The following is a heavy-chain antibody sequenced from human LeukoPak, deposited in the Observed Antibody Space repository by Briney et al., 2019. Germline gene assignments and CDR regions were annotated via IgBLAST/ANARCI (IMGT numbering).Heavy chain of an antibody. J-gene: IGHJ4*02. CDR2: IYHSGST. Sequence: WETLSLTCAVSDYSISSGYYWGWIRQPPGKGLEWIGSIYHSGSTYYNPTLKSRVTISVDTSKNQFSLKLSSVTAADTAVYYCARRVSARPLGYFDYWRQGTLVTVSS. D-gene: IGHD6-6*01. CDR3: ARRVSARPLGYFDY. CDR1: DYSISSGYY. V-gene: IGHV4-38-2*01.